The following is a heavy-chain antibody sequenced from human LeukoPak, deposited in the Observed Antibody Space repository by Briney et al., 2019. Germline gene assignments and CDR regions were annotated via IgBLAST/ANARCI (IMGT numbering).Heavy chain of an antibody. Sequence: GASVKVSCKASGYTFINNWMHWVRQAPGQGLEWMGWINPNSGGTNYAQKFQGRVTMTRDTSISTAYMELSRLRSDDTAVYYCAREFFWDGDYLYYYMDVWGKGTTVTISS. J-gene: IGHJ6*03. CDR2: INPNSGGT. D-gene: IGHD3-3*01. CDR3: AREFFWDGDYLYYYMDV. V-gene: IGHV1-2*02. CDR1: GYTFINNW.